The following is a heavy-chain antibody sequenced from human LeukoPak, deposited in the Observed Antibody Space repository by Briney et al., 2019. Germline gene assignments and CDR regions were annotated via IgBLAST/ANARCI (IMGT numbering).Heavy chain of an antibody. CDR1: GFTFSSYG. CDR2: IRYDGSNK. CDR3: AGGYSGSLAVAGYFDL. Sequence: PGGSLRLSCAASGFTFSSYGMHWVRQAPGKGLEWVAFIRYDGSNKYYADSVKGRFTISRDNSKNTLYLQMNSLRAEDTAVYYCAGGYSGSLAVAGYFDLWGRGTLVTVSS. D-gene: IGHD6-19*01. J-gene: IGHJ2*01. V-gene: IGHV3-30*02.